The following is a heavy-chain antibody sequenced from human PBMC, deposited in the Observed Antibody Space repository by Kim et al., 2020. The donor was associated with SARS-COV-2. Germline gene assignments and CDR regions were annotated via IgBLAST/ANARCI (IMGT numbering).Heavy chain of an antibody. Sequence: GGSLRLSCAASGFTFSDYYMSWIRQAPGKGLEWVSYISSSGSTIYYADSVKGRFTISRDNAKNSLYLQMNSLRAEDTAVYYCARGTRYYYDRSGSHDAFDIWGQGTMVTVSS. D-gene: IGHD3-22*01. CDR3: ARGTRYYYDRSGSHDAFDI. CDR2: ISSSGSTI. CDR1: GFTFSDYY. V-gene: IGHV3-11*01. J-gene: IGHJ3*02.